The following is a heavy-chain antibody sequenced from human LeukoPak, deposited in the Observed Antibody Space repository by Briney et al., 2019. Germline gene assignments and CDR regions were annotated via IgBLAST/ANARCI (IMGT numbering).Heavy chain of an antibody. J-gene: IGHJ5*02. CDR3: AKDRGINWFDP. V-gene: IGHV3-30*10. CDR1: GFAFNTYS. CDR2: ISSDGSKT. D-gene: IGHD1-1*01. Sequence: GGSLRLSCAASGFAFNTYSLHWVRQAPDTGLEWMAGISSDGSKTYYTHSVQDRFTISRDNSKNTLYLQMNSLRAEDTAVYYCAKDRGINWFDPWGQGTLVTVSS.